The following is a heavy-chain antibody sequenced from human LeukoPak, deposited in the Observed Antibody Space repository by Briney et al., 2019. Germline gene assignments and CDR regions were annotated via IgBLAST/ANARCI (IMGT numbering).Heavy chain of an antibody. V-gene: IGHV3-23*01. CDR2: IGNTET. J-gene: IGHJ4*02. CDR1: GFTFSTFA. Sequence: GGSLRLSCVASGFTFSTFAMSWVRQAPGKGREWVSGIGNTETYYADSVKGRFTISRDNSKNTIYLHMNNLRAEDTALYYCAKDGQAFNSNWDYFDSWGQGTLVTVSS. CDR3: AKDGQAFNSNWDYFDS. D-gene: IGHD7-27*01.